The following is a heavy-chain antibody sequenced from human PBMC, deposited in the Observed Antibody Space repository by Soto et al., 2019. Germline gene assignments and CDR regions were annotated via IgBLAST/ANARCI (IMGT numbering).Heavy chain of an antibody. CDR1: GFIFSNNG. CDR2: MSYDGSDT. V-gene: IGHV3-30*02. J-gene: IGHJ4*02. Sequence: VGSLRLSCVGSGFIFSNNGMHWVRQTPGKGLEWVAFMSYDGSDTFYADSVKGRFTISRDNSKNTLFLHMSNLNSDDTAMYYCAKASPVTGGSSKYLPNDYWGQGTLVTVSS. D-gene: IGHD6-19*01. CDR3: AKASPVTGGSSKYLPNDY.